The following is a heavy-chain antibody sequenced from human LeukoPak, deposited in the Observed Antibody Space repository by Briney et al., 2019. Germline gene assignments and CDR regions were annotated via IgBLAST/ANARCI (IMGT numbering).Heavy chain of an antibody. CDR1: GGSISSYY. CDR3: ARSWATGDDFWSGYYLDY. Sequence: SETLSLTCTVSGGSISSYYWSWIRQPAGKGLEWIGRIYTSGSTNYNPSLKSRVTMSVDTSKNQFSLKLSSVTAADTAVYYCARSWATGDDFWSGYYLDYWGQGTLVTVSS. J-gene: IGHJ4*02. V-gene: IGHV4-4*07. CDR2: IYTSGST. D-gene: IGHD3-3*01.